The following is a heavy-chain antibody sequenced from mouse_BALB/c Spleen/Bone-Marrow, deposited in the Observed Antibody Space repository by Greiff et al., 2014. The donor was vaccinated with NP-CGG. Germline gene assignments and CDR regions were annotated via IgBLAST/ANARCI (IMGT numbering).Heavy chain of an antibody. V-gene: IGHV14-3*02. Sequence: EVQLQQPGAELVKPGASVKLSCTASGFNTKDTYMHWVKQRPEQGLEWIGRIDPANGNTKYDPKFQGKATITADTSSNTAYLQLSSLTSEDTAVYYCATYYYGSSWGFAYWGQGTLVTVSA. J-gene: IGHJ3*01. CDR3: ATYYYGSSWGFAY. D-gene: IGHD1-1*01. CDR1: GFNTKDTY. CDR2: IDPANGNT.